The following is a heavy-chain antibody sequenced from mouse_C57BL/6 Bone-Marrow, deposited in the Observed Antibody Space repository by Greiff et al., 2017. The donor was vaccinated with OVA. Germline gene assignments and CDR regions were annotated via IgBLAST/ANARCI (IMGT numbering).Heavy chain of an antibody. J-gene: IGHJ2*01. V-gene: IGHV1-50*01. D-gene: IGHD1-1*01. CDR1: GYTFTSYW. Sequence: QVQLQQPGAELVKPGASVKLSCKASGYTFTSYWMQWVKQRPGQGLEWIGEIDPSDSYTNYNQKFKGKATLTVDTTSSTADMQLSSLTSEDSAVYYCATTVDYWGQGTTLTVSS. CDR2: IDPSDSYT. CDR3: ATTVDY.